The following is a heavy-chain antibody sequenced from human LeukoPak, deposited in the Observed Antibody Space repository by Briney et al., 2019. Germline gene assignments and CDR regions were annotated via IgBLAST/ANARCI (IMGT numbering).Heavy chain of an antibody. CDR1: GFTVCSIY. D-gene: IGHD6-19*01. V-gene: IGHV3-53*01. CDR2: IYSGGST. Sequence: GGSLRLSCAASGFTVCSIYMSCVRQAPGKGLVWVSVIYSGGSTYYADSVKGRFTISRDNSKNTLYLQMNSLRAEDTAVYYCARCGYSSGWYCYYFDYWGQGTLVTVSS. CDR3: ARCGYSSGWYCYYFDY. J-gene: IGHJ4*02.